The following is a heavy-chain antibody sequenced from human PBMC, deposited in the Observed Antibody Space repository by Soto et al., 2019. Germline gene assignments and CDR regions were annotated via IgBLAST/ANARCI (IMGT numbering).Heavy chain of an antibody. V-gene: IGHV3-33*01. CDR3: ARSYSYVDFDD. J-gene: IGHJ4*02. CDR2: IWYDGSNK. D-gene: IGHD5-18*01. CDR1: GFTFSSYR. Sequence: XGSLRRTFAASGFTFSSYRMDWVRQAPGKGLEWVAVIWYDGSNKYYADSVKGRFTISRDNSKNTLYLQMNSLRAEDTAVYYCARSYSYVDFDDWGQGTLVTVSS.